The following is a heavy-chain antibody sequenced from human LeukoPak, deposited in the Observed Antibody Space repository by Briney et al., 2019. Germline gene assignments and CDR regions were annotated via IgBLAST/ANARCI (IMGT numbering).Heavy chain of an antibody. D-gene: IGHD4-17*01. V-gene: IGHV4-38-2*01. CDR1: GYSISSGYY. CDR2: IYHSGST. CDR3: ARRNGDYGDAFDI. J-gene: IGHJ3*02. Sequence: SETLSLTCAGSGYSISSGYYWGWIRQPPGKGLEWIGSIYHSGSTYYNPSLKSRVTISVDTSKNQFSQKLSSVTAADTAVYYCARRNGDYGDAFDIWGQGTMVTVSS.